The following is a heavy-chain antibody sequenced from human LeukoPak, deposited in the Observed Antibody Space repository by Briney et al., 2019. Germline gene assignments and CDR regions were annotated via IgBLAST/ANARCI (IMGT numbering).Heavy chain of an antibody. J-gene: IGHJ4*02. V-gene: IGHV3-23*01. CDR3: ANSRSLWFGGDY. Sequence: PGGSLRLSCAASGFTFSSYAMSWVRQAPGKGLEWVSAISYSGGSTYYADSVKGRFTISRDNSKNTLYLQMNSLRAEDTAVYYCANSRSLWFGGDYRGQGTLVTVS. D-gene: IGHD3-10*01. CDR1: GFTFSSYA. CDR2: ISYSGGST.